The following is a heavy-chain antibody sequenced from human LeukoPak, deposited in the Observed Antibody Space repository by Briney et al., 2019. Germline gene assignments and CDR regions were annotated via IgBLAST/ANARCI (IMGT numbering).Heavy chain of an antibody. J-gene: IGHJ4*02. Sequence: PSETLSLTCAVYGGSFSGYYWSWIRQPPGKGLEWIGEINHSGSTNYNPSLKSRVTISVDTSKNQFSLKLSSVTAADTAVYYCARGWSTRSPFPFDYWGQGTLVTVSS. CDR2: INHSGST. CDR3: ARGWSTRSPFPFDY. CDR1: GGSFSGYY. D-gene: IGHD5/OR15-5a*01. V-gene: IGHV4-34*01.